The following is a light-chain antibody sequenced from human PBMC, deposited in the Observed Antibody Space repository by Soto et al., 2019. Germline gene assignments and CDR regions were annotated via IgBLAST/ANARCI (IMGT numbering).Light chain of an antibody. V-gene: IGKV3-20*01. Sequence: GERATLSCRASQSVSSSYLAWYQQKPGQAPRLLIYGASSRATGIPDRFSGSGSGTDFTLTISRLEPEDFAVYYCQPFGSSPKTFGQGTKVDIK. J-gene: IGKJ1*01. CDR1: QSVSSSY. CDR2: GAS. CDR3: QPFGSSPKT.